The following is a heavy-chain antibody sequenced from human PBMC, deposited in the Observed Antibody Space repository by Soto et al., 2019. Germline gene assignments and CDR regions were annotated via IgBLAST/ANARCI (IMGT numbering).Heavy chain of an antibody. CDR2: SRNKAKSYTT. J-gene: IGHJ6*03. CDR3: VRDRAVVGGNYMDV. CDR1: GFTFSDYY. D-gene: IGHD2-15*01. Sequence: GGSLRLSCAASGFTFSDYYMDWVRQAPGKGLEWVGRSRNKAKSYTTEYAASVEGRFTISRDDSENSLYLQMNSLKTEDTAVYYCVRDRAVVGGNYMDVWGKGTAVTVSS. V-gene: IGHV3-72*01.